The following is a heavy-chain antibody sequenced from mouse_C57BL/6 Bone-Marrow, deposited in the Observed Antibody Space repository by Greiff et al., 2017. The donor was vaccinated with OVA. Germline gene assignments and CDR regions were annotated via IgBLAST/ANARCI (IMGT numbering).Heavy chain of an antibody. D-gene: IGHD1-1*01. J-gene: IGHJ1*03. V-gene: IGHV14-4*01. Sequence: EVQLKQSGAELVRPGASVKLSCTASGFNIKDDYMHWVKQRPEQGLEWIGWIDPENGDTEYASKFQGKATITADTSSNTAYLQLSSLTSEDTAVYYCTTGGSRYWYFDVWGTGTTVTVSS. CDR2: IDPENGDT. CDR3: TTGGSRYWYFDV. CDR1: GFNIKDDY.